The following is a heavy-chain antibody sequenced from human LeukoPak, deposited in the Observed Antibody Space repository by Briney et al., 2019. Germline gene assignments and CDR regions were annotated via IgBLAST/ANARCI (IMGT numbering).Heavy chain of an antibody. CDR2: INHSGST. CDR1: GGSISSYY. D-gene: IGHD3-3*01. J-gene: IGHJ4*02. V-gene: IGHV4-34*01. CDR3: ARVGFWSGYSSGY. Sequence: SETLSLTCTVSGGSISSYYWSWIRQPPGKGLEWIGEINHSGSTNYNPSLKSRVTISVDTSKNQFSLKLSSVTAADTAVYYCARVGFWSGYSSGYWGQGTLVTVSS.